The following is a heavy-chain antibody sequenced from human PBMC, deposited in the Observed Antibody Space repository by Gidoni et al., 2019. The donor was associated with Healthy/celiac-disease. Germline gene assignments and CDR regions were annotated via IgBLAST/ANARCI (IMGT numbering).Heavy chain of an antibody. Sequence: QVQLVESGGGVVQPGRSLRLSCAASGFTFSSSAMHWVRQAPGKGLEWVTIISYDGSNKYYADSVKGRFTISRDNSKNTLYLQMNSLRAEDTAVYYCARGPHLGSGYSSNNLPPDYWGQGTLVTVSS. CDR2: ISYDGSNK. V-gene: IGHV3-30-3*01. CDR3: ARGPHLGSGYSSNNLPPDY. CDR1: GFTFSSSA. J-gene: IGHJ4*02. D-gene: IGHD6-13*01.